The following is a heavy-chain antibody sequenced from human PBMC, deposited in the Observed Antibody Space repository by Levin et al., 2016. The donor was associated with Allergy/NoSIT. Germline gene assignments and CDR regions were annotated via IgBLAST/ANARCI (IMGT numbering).Heavy chain of an antibody. CDR2: INSDGSST. V-gene: IGHV3-74*01. Sequence: GRSLRLSCAASGFTFSSYWMHWVRQAPGKGLVWVSRINSDGSSTSYADSVKGRFTISRDNAKNTLYLQMNSLRAEDTAVYYCARTEIGYVFYYYYGMDVWGQGTTVTVSS. CDR3: ARTEIGYVFYYYYGMDV. J-gene: IGHJ6*02. D-gene: IGHD1-1*01. CDR1: GFTFSSYW.